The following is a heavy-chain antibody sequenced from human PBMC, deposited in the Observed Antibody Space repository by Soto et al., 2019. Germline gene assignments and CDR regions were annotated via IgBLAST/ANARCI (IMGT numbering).Heavy chain of an antibody. V-gene: IGHV4-59*01. Sequence: SETLSLTCTVSGGSISSYYWSWIRQPPGKGLEWIGYIYYSGSTNYNPSLKSRVTISVDTSKNQFSLKLSSVTAADTAVYYCARVIGTAVAGNFDYWGQGTLVTVSS. CDR1: GGSISSYY. D-gene: IGHD6-19*01. J-gene: IGHJ4*02. CDR3: ARVIGTAVAGNFDY. CDR2: IYYSGST.